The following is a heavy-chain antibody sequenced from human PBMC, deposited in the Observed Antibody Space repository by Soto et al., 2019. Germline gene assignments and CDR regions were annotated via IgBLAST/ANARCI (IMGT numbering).Heavy chain of an antibody. V-gene: IGHV1-69*01. J-gene: IGHJ5*02. Sequence: QVQLVQSGAEVKKPGSSVKVSCKASGGTFSSYAISWVRQAPGQGLEWMGGIIPIFGTANYAQKFQGRVTITADESTSTAYMELSSLRSEDTAVYYCARRHGDCSSTSCPNWFDPWGQGTLVTVSS. D-gene: IGHD2-2*01. CDR1: GGTFSSYA. CDR2: IIPIFGTA. CDR3: ARRHGDCSSTSCPNWFDP.